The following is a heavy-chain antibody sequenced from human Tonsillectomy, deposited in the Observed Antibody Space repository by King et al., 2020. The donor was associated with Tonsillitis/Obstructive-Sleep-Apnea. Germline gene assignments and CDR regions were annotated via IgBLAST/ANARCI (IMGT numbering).Heavy chain of an antibody. CDR1: GYIFPSYW. CDR3: ARQQWLWGVAFDI. Sequence: VQLVQSGAEVKKPGESLRISCKGSGYIFPSYWITWVRQMPGKGLEWMGRIDPSDSYTNYSPSFQGHVTISADKSISTAYLQWSSLKASDTAMYYCARQQWLWGVAFDIWGQGTMVTVSS. V-gene: IGHV5-10-1*03. CDR2: IDPSDSYT. J-gene: IGHJ3*02. D-gene: IGHD6-19*01.